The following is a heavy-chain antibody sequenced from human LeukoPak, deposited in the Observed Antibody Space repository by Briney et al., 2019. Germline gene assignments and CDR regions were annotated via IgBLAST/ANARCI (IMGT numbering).Heavy chain of an antibody. Sequence: GGSLRLPCAASGFNFSNYGMTWVRQAPGKGLEWVSAVTGSSSNTYYADSVKGRFTISRDNTKNMLYLEMNSLRVEDTAIYYCAKERSSTTSCSNYWGRGTLVTVSS. J-gene: IGHJ4*02. V-gene: IGHV3-23*01. CDR1: GFNFSNYG. D-gene: IGHD2-2*01. CDR2: VTGSSSNT. CDR3: AKERSSTTSCSNY.